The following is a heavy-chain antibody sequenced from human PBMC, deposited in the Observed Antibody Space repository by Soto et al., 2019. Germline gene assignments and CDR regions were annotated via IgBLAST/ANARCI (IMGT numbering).Heavy chain of an antibody. D-gene: IGHD6-13*01. CDR1: GDSVGNALYF. CDR2: MYFRGNT. Sequence: SETLSLTCTVSGDSVGNALYFWGWVRQPPGKGLEWIANMYFRGNTYYNPSLKSRITISLDTSNNQFSLNLRSVTAADTAVYFCARRDSSSWYWFDIWGQGILVTVSS. V-gene: IGHV4-39*01. J-gene: IGHJ5*02. CDR3: ARRDSSSWYWFDI.